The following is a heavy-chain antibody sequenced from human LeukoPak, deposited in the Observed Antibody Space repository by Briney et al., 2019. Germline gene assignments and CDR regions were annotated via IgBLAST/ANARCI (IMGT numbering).Heavy chain of an antibody. CDR1: GYTFSSYG. CDR3: ARKGITSDYYYYYMDV. V-gene: IGHV1-18*01. J-gene: IGHJ6*03. CDR2: ISANNGNT. Sequence: GASVKVSCKAPGYTFSSYGISWVRQAPGQGLEWMGWISANNGNTKYAQNLQGRVTMTTDTSTSTAYMELRSLRSDDTAVYYCARKGITSDYYYYYMDVWGKGTTVTVSS. D-gene: IGHD3-16*01.